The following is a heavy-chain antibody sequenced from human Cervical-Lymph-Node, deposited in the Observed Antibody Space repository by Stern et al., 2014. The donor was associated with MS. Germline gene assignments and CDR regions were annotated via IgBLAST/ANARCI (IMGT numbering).Heavy chain of an antibody. CDR2: INAGNGNR. Sequence: VQLVQSGAEVKKPGASVKVSCKASGYTFTSYAMHWVRQAPGQRLEWMGWINAGNGNRKYSQKFQGRVTITRDTSASTAYIELSSLRSEDTAVYYCARGGSGSSNQFMDVWGQGTTVTVSS. J-gene: IGHJ6*02. D-gene: IGHD6-19*01. V-gene: IGHV1-3*01. CDR3: ARGGSGSSNQFMDV. CDR1: GYTFTSYA.